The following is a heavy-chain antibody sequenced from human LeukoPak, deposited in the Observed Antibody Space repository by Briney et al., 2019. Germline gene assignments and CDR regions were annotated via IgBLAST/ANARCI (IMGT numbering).Heavy chain of an antibody. D-gene: IGHD3-10*01. CDR2: ISGSGGST. V-gene: IGHV3-23*01. CDR3: AKDGAMVRGFYDC. J-gene: IGHJ4*02. CDR1: GITFSFYA. Sequence: PGGSLRLSCAASGITFSFYAMSWVRQAPGKGLEWVSAISGSGGSTYYADSVKGRFTISRDNSKNTLFLQMNSLRAEDTAVYYCAKDGAMVRGFYDCWGQRTLVTVSS.